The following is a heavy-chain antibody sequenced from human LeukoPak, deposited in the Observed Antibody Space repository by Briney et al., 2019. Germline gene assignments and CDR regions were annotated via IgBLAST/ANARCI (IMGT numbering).Heavy chain of an antibody. CDR1: GGSISSYY. J-gene: IGHJ6*03. Sequence: SETLSLTCTVSGGSISSYYWSWIRQPPGKGLEWIGHISYSGSTNYNPSLKSRVTISVDTSKTQFSLNLNSVTAADTAVYYCARTTLIPYYYYYYMDVWGTGTTVTVSS. CDR3: ARTTLIPYYYYYYMDV. V-gene: IGHV4-59*01. D-gene: IGHD1-26*01. CDR2: ISYSGST.